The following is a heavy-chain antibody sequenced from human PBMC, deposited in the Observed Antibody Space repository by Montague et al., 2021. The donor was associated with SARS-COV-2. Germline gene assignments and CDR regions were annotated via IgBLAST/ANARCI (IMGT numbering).Heavy chain of an antibody. CDR1: GFSFSSYW. J-gene: IGHJ4*02. CDR3: ARVPSSSWYFEY. D-gene: IGHD6-13*01. V-gene: IGHV3-7*01. Sequence: SLRLSCAASGFSFSSYWMSWVRQAPGKGLEWVANIKQGGSEKYYVDSVKGRFTISRDNAKHSLYLQMSSLRAEDTAVYYCARVPSSSWYFEYWGQGTLVTVSS. CDR2: IKQGGSEK.